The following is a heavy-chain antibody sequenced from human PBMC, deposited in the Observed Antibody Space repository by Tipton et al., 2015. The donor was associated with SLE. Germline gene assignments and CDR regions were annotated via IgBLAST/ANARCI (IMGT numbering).Heavy chain of an antibody. Sequence: TLSLTCTVSGGSISSSSYYWGWIRQPPGKGLEWIGSIYYSGSTYYHPSLKSRVTISVDTSKNQFSLKLSSVTAADTAVYYCARHGNQDYWGQGTLVTVSS. D-gene: IGHD4-23*01. CDR1: GGSISSSSYY. V-gene: IGHV4-39*01. CDR2: IYYSGST. CDR3: ARHGNQDY. J-gene: IGHJ4*02.